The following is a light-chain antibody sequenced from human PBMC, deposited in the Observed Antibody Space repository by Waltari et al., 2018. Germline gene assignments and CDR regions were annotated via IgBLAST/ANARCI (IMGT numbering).Light chain of an antibody. CDR2: DAS. V-gene: IGKV1-33*01. Sequence: DIQMTQSPSSLSASIGDRVTITCQASQDLTDYLNWYHQKPGKAPELLIYDASNLQSGVPSRFSGRGSGTDFTFTINSLQPEDVGTYYCQQYDSRVVTFGGGTKVEIQ. CDR3: QQYDSRVVT. CDR1: QDLTDY. J-gene: IGKJ4*01.